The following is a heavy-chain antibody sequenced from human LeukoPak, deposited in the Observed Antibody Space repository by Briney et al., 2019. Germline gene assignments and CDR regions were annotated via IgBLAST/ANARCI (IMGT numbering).Heavy chain of an antibody. V-gene: IGHV3-21*01. CDR3: ARDPYSGGYGDDYYMDV. CDR1: GFTFSTYN. D-gene: IGHD1-26*01. Sequence: PGGSLRLSCAASGFTFSTYNMNWVRQAPGKGLEWVSSITSTSSYMYYADSVKGRFTISRDNAQNSLYLHMGSLRAEDTAVYYCARDPYSGGYGDDYYMDVWGKGTTVTISS. J-gene: IGHJ6*03. CDR2: ITSTSSYM.